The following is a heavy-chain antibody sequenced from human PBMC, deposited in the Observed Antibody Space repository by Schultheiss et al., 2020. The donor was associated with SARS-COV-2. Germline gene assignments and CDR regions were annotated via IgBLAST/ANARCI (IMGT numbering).Heavy chain of an antibody. J-gene: IGHJ4*02. D-gene: IGHD6-13*01. CDR3: ARARSSWYDY. CDR1: GGSFSGYY. CDR2: IYYSGNT. V-gene: IGHV4-34*01. Sequence: SETLSLTCAVYGGSFSGYYWSWIRQPPGMGLEWIGTIYYSGNTYYNPSLKSRVTISVDTSKNQFSLKLSSVTAADTAVYYCARARSSWYDYWGQGTLVTVSS.